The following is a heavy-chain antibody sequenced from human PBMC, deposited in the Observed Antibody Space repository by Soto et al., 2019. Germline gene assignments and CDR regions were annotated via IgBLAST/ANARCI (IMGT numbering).Heavy chain of an antibody. V-gene: IGHV3-30*18. CDR2: ISYDGSNK. D-gene: IGHD2-15*01. CDR1: GFTFSSYG. Sequence: GGSLRLSCAASGFTFSSYGMHWVRQAPGKGLEWVAVISYDGSNKYYADSVKGRFTISRDNSKNTLYLQMNSLRAEDTAVYYCAKEDLGYCSGGSCYTFDYWGQGTLVTVSS. CDR3: AKEDLGYCSGGSCYTFDY. J-gene: IGHJ4*02.